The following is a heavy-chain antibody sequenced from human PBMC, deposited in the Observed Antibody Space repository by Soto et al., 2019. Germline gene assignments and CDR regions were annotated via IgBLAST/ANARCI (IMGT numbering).Heavy chain of an antibody. J-gene: IGHJ3*02. V-gene: IGHV1-18*01. CDR1: GYTFTSYG. D-gene: IGHD6-19*01. CDR2: ISAYNGNT. CDR3: ARGSRGIVVAGFQNAFDI. Sequence: ASVKVSCKASGYTFTSYGISWVRQAPGQGLEWMGWISAYNGNTNYAQKLQGRVTMTTDTSTSTAYMELRSLRSDDTAVYYCARGSRGIVVAGFQNAFDIWGQGTMVTVSS.